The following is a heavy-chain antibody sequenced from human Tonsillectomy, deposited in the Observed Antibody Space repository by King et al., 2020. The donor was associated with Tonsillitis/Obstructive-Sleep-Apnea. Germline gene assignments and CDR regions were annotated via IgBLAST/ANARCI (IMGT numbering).Heavy chain of an antibody. V-gene: IGHV2-5*02. J-gene: IGHJ6*03. D-gene: IGHD2-15*01. CDR1: GFSLTTSGVG. CDR2: IYCDDDK. CDR3: ARLYCGGGSCSLRFYNFYYYIDV. Sequence: TLKESGPTLVKPTQTLTLTCTVSGFSLTTSGVGVGWIRQPPGKALEWLAFIYCDDDKRYSPSLKCRLTITRDTSKNQVVLTMTNMDPVDTATYFCARLYCGGGSCSLRFYNFYYYIDVWGKGTTVTVSS.